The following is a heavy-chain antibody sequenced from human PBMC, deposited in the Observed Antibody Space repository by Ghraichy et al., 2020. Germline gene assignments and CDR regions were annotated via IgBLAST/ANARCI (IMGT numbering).Heavy chain of an antibody. D-gene: IGHD3-22*01. V-gene: IGHV3-7*03. Sequence: GGSLRLSCAASGFTFSDYWMSWVRQAPGKGLEWVGNIKPDGTEGYYVDSVKGRFTISRDSAKKSLYLQMSSLRAEDTAVYYCARGDYYDKSDYYHDVFDIWGQGTMVTVSS. CDR2: IKPDGTEG. CDR3: ARGDYYDKSDYYHDVFDI. CDR1: GFTFSDYW. J-gene: IGHJ3*02.